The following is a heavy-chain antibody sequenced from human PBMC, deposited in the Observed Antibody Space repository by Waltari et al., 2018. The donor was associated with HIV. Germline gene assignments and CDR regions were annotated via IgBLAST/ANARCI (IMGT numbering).Heavy chain of an antibody. Sequence: QVQLVQPGAAVKKPGASVKVSCQAPGYTFTGSSIHWVRQAPGQGLEWMGWINPNSGGTNYAQKFQGRVTMTRDTSISTAYMELSRLRSDDTAVYYCARGRDGSGSYGYWGQGTLVTVSS. D-gene: IGHD3-10*01. V-gene: IGHV1-2*02. CDR1: GYTFTGSS. CDR3: ARGRDGSGSYGY. CDR2: INPNSGGT. J-gene: IGHJ4*02.